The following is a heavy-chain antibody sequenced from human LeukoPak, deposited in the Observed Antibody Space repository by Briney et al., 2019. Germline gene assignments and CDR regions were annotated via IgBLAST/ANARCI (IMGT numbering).Heavy chain of an antibody. V-gene: IGHV3-11*05. J-gene: IGHJ6*02. CDR2: ISGSTSYT. D-gene: IGHD2-15*01. CDR1: GFTFSDYY. CDR3: ARDRSWGSGYNYGMDV. Sequence: GGSLRLSCAASGFTFSDYYMSWIRQAPGKGLEWVSYISGSTSYTNYADSVKGRFTISRDNAKNSLYLQMNSLRAENTAVYYCARDRSWGSGYNYGMDVWGQGTTVTVSS.